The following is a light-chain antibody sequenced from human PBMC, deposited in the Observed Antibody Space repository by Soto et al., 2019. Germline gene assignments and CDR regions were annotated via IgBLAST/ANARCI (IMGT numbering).Light chain of an antibody. J-gene: IGKJ4*01. V-gene: IGKV3-15*01. CDR3: QHSYDTPLT. CDR2: GAS. Sequence: EIVMTQSPATLSVSPGEGATLSCRASQSVSSKLAWYQQKPGQAPRLLIYGASTRATGIPARFSGSGSGTDFTLTISSLQPEDFATYYCQHSYDTPLTFGGGTKVDIK. CDR1: QSVSSK.